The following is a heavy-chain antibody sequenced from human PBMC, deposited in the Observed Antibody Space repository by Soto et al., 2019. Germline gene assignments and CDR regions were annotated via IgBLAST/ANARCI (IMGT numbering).Heavy chain of an antibody. J-gene: IGHJ5*02. Sequence: SETLSLTCTVSGGSISSYYWSWIRQPPGKGLEWIGYIYYSGSTNYNPSLKSRVTISVDTSKNQFSLKLSSVTAADTAVYYCSVVRGVMGFDPWGQGTLVPVSS. V-gene: IGHV4-59*08. CDR3: SVVRGVMGFDP. D-gene: IGHD3-10*01. CDR2: IYYSGST. CDR1: GGSISSYY.